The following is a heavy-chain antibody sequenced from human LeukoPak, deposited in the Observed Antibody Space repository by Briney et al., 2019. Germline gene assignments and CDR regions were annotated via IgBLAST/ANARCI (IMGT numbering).Heavy chain of an antibody. CDR2: ISGGGGNT. CDR1: GFTFSSYA. CDR3: AKDSAYDSSGFYY. D-gene: IGHD3-22*01. V-gene: IGHV3-23*01. J-gene: IGHJ4*02. Sequence: GGSLRLSCAASGFTFSSYAMSWVRQAPGKGLEWVSGISGGGGNTYYADSVKGRFTISRDNSKNTLYLQVNSLRAEDTAVYYCAKDSAYDSSGFYYWGQGTLVTVSS.